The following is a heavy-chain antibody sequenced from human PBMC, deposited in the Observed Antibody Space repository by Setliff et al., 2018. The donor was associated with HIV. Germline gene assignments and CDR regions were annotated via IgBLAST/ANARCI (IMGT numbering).Heavy chain of an antibody. CDR3: ARLTTTYYYDSSAYYHPV. V-gene: IGHV4-34*01. CDR2: VNLSGGS. J-gene: IGHJ4*02. Sequence: SETLSLTCAVYGGSFNDYYWTWIRQSPGKRLEWIGEVNLSGGSKSNPSLKSRVTLSLDTSKNQFSLKLSSVTAADTAVFYCARLTTTYYYDSSAYYHPVWGQGTLVTVSS. D-gene: IGHD3-22*01. CDR1: GGSFNDYY.